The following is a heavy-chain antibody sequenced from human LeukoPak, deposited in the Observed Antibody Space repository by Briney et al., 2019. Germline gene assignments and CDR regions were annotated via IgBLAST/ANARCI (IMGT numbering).Heavy chain of an antibody. V-gene: IGHV1-2*02. Sequence: ASVKVSCKASGYTFTSYAMNWVRQAPGQGLEWMGWINPNSGGTNYAQKFQGRVTMTRDTSISTAYMELSSLRSEDTAVYYCARGGSPDAFDIWGQGTMVTVSS. J-gene: IGHJ3*02. CDR2: INPNSGGT. D-gene: IGHD1-26*01. CDR3: ARGGSPDAFDI. CDR1: GYTFTSYA.